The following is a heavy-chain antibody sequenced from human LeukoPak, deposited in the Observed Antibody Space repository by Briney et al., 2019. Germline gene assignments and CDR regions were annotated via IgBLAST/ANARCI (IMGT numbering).Heavy chain of an antibody. CDR3: ANLYGSGSYGFDY. V-gene: IGHV3-30*02. J-gene: IGHJ4*02. CDR1: GFTFSSYG. Sequence: GGSLSLSCAASGFTFSSYGMHWVRPAPGKGLEWVAFIRYDGSNKYYADSVKGRFTISRDNSKNTLYLQMNSLRAEDTAVYYCANLYGSGSYGFDYWGQGTLVTVSS. D-gene: IGHD3-10*01. CDR2: IRYDGSNK.